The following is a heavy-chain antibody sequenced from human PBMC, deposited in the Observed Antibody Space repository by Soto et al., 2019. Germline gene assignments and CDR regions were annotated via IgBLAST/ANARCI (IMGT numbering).Heavy chain of an antibody. CDR1: GYSFTSYW. Sequence: GESLKISCKGSGYSFTSYWISWVRQMPGKGLEWMGRIDPSDSYTNYSPSFQGHVTISADKSISTAYLQWSSLKASDTAMYYCARQRIAAAGTENWFDPWGQGTLVTVSS. CDR3: ARQRIAAAGTENWFDP. J-gene: IGHJ5*02. CDR2: IDPSDSYT. V-gene: IGHV5-10-1*01. D-gene: IGHD6-13*01.